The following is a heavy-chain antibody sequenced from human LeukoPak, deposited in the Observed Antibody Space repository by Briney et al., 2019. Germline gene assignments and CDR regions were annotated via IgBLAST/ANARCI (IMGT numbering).Heavy chain of an antibody. CDR3: ARFYLGSHFDL. D-gene: IGHD3-10*01. CDR1: GGSIRSSYYY. J-gene: IGHJ2*01. CDR2: IYDSGST. V-gene: IGHV4-39*07. Sequence: PSETLSLTCTVSGGSIRSSYYYWGWIRQPPGKGLEWIGSIYDSGSTNYNPSLKSRVTISVDTSKNQFSLKLSSVTAADTAVYYCARFYLGSHFDLWGRGTLVTVSS.